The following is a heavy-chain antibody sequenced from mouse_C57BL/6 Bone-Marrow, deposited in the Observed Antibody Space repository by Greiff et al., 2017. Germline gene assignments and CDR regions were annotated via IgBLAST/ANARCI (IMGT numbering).Heavy chain of an antibody. J-gene: IGHJ2*01. Sequence: QVQLQQSGAELARPGASVKLSCKASGYTFTSYGISWVKQRTGQGLEWIGEIYPRSGNTYYNEKFKGKATLTADKSSSTAYMELRGLTSEDSAVYFCARFPYYYGSNYFDYWGQGTTLTVSS. CDR1: GYTFTSYG. V-gene: IGHV1-81*01. CDR2: IYPRSGNT. D-gene: IGHD1-1*01. CDR3: ARFPYYYGSNYFDY.